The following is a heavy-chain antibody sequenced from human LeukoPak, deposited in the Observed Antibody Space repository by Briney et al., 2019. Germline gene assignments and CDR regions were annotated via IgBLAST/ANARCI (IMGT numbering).Heavy chain of an antibody. CDR3: ARVYYGSGSYYPHYYFDY. D-gene: IGHD3-10*01. V-gene: IGHV1-18*01. CDR2: ISAYNGNT. J-gene: IGHJ4*02. Sequence: ASVRVSCKASGYTFTSYGISWVRQAPGQGLEWMGWISAYNGNTNYAQKLQGRVTMTTDTSTSTAYMELRSLRSDDTAVYYCARVYYGSGSYYPHYYFDYWGQGTLVTVSS. CDR1: GYTFTSYG.